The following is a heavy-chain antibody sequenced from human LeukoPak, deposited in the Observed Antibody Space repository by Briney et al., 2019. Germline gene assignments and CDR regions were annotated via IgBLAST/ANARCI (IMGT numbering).Heavy chain of an antibody. Sequence: SETLSLTCAVYGGSFSGYYWSWIRQPPGKGLEWIGEINHSGSTNYNPSLKSRVTISVDTSKNQFSLKLNSVTAADTAVYYCARGQGSSSGSRRPNWFDPWGQGTLVTVSS. CDR3: ARGQGSSSGSRRPNWFDP. CDR2: INHSGST. J-gene: IGHJ5*02. D-gene: IGHD6-19*01. V-gene: IGHV4-34*01. CDR1: GGSFSGYY.